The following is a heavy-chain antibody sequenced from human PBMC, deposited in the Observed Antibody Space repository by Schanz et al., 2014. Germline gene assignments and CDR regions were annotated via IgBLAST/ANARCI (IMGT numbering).Heavy chain of an antibody. V-gene: IGHV1-8*01. CDR2: MNPNSGNT. J-gene: IGHJ6*02. D-gene: IGHD3-10*01. CDR3: ARAKRFGDMDV. CDR1: GYNITSND. Sequence: QVQLVQSGAEVKKPGASVKVSCKASGYNITSNDVTWVRQATGQGLEWMGWMNPNSGNTGYAQKFQGRVTMTTDTSTSTAYMELRSLRSDDTAMYYCARAKRFGDMDVWGQGTTVTVSS.